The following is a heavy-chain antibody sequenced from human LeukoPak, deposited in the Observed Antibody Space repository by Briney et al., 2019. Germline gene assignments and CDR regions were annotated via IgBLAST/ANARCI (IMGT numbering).Heavy chain of an antibody. D-gene: IGHD3-10*01. CDR3: TTLWFGELSHDY. CDR1: GFTFSSYG. Sequence: GGSLRLSCAASGFTFSSYGMHWVRQAPGKGLEWVAFIRYDGSNKYYADSVKGRFTISRDNSKNTLYLQMNSLKTEDTAVYYCTTLWFGELSHDYWGQGTLVTVSS. V-gene: IGHV3-30*02. J-gene: IGHJ4*02. CDR2: IRYDGSNK.